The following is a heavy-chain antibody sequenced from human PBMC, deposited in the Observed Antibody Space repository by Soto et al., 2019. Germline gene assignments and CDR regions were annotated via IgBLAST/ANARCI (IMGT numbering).Heavy chain of an antibody. CDR1: GYPISSGYY. CDR2: IHHSGST. Sequence: SETLSLTCAVSGYPISSGYYWGWIRQPPGKGLEWIGIIHHSGSTYYNPSLRSRITISVDTSRNQLALKMPSVTAADTAVYYCARSSGYVPGGYWGQGILVTVSS. J-gene: IGHJ4*02. V-gene: IGHV4-38-2*01. D-gene: IGHD5-12*01. CDR3: ARSSGYVPGGY.